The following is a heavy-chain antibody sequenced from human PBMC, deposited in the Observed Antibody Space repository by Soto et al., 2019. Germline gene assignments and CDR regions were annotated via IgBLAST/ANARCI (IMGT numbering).Heavy chain of an antibody. Sequence: QVQLVQSEAEVKNPGASVKVSCRASGYTFTGNAIHWIRQAPGQRLEWIGKIDPGNGNTKYSQNFQGRVTITRDTSASAAYMELNTLGSEDTSIYYCARSETGYSRFDYWGQGTLVTVSS. CDR3: ARSETGYSRFDY. V-gene: IGHV1-3*01. D-gene: IGHD3-9*01. CDR2: IDPGNGNT. J-gene: IGHJ4*02. CDR1: GYTFTGNA.